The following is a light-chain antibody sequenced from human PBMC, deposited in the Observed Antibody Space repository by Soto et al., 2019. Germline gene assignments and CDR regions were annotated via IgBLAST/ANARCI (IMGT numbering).Light chain of an antibody. J-gene: IGLJ2*01. CDR1: SSNIGSNT. V-gene: IGLV1-44*01. CDR2: SNN. Sequence: QAVVTQPPSASGTPGQRVTISCSGSSSNIGSNTVNWYQQLPGSAPKLLIYSNNQRPSGVPDRFSGSKSGTSVSLAISGLQSEDEAHYYCAAWDDSLNGPVVFGGGTKLTVL. CDR3: AAWDDSLNGPVV.